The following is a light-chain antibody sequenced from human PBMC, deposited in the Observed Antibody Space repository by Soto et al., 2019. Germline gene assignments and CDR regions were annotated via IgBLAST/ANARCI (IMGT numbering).Light chain of an antibody. J-gene: IGKJ4*01. V-gene: IGKV3-11*01. CDR3: QQRSNPPT. Sequence: EIVLTQSPATLSLSPGERATLSCRASQSVSSYLAWYQQKPGQAPRLLIYDASNRATGIPARFSGSGSGTDFTLTISILEPEDFAVYYCQQRSNPPTFGGGTKVEIK. CDR2: DAS. CDR1: QSVSSY.